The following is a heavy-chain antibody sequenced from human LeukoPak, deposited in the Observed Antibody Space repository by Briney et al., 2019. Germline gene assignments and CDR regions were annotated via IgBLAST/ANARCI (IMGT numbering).Heavy chain of an antibody. CDR1: AFTFSSYG. Sequence: PGRSLRLSCAASAFTFSSYGMHWVRQAPGKWLEWEAVIWYDGSNKYYADSVKGRFTISRDNSKNTLYLQMNSLRAEDTAVYYCARVLSQYYYYYGMDVWGQGTTVTVSS. CDR2: IWYDGSNK. CDR3: ARVLSQYYYYYGMDV. D-gene: IGHD3-10*01. V-gene: IGHV3-33*01. J-gene: IGHJ6*02.